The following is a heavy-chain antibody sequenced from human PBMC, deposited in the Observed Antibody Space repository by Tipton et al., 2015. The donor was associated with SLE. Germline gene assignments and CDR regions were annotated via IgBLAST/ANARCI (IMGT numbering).Heavy chain of an antibody. CDR2: IYSSGTT. CDR1: GGSVSSTNYY. J-gene: IGHJ6*03. CDR3: ARGVAGYFYYCYLDV. Sequence: TLSLTCTVSGGSVSSTNYYWSWIRQPAGRGLEWIGRIYSSGTTNYNPSLKSRLSISIDTANNQFSLKLTSVTAADTAVYYCARGVAGYFYYCYLDVWGEGTTVTIPS. V-gene: IGHV4-61*02.